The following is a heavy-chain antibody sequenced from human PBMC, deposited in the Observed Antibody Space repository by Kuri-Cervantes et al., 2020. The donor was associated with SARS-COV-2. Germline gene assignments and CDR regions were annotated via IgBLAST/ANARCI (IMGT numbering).Heavy chain of an antibody. Sequence: GSLRLSCTVSGGSISSYYWSWIRQPPGKGLEWIGYIYYSGSTNYNPSLKSRVTISVDTSKNQFSLKLSSVTAADTAVYYCARDSSGYYYYGMDVWAKGPRSPSP. D-gene: IGHD3-3*01. CDR1: GGSISSYY. CDR3: ARDSSGYYYYGMDV. J-gene: IGHJ6*02. CDR2: IYYSGST. V-gene: IGHV4-59*01.